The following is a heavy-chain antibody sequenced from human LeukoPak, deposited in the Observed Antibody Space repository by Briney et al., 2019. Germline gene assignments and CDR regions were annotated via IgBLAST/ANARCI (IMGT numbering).Heavy chain of an antibody. Sequence: TLSLTCAVYGGSFSGYYWSWIRQPPGKGLEWIGEINHSGSTNYNPSLKSRVTISVDTSKNQFSLKLSSVTAADTAVYYCARDTDDSSSSGDYYYGMDVWGQGTTVTVSS. CDR3: ARDTDDSSSSGDYYYGMDV. V-gene: IGHV4-34*09. CDR2: INHSGST. D-gene: IGHD6-6*01. CDR1: GGSFSGYY. J-gene: IGHJ6*02.